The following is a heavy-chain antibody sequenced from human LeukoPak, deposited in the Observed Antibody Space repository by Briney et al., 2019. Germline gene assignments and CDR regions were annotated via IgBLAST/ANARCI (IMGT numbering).Heavy chain of an antibody. J-gene: IGHJ4*02. CDR2: INHSGST. D-gene: IGHD1-26*01. CDR3: ARGAGGSYSSRDFDY. Sequence: PSETLSLTCAVYGGSFSGYYWSWIRQPPGKGLEWIGEINHSGSTNYNPSLKGRVTISVDTSKNQFSLKLSSVTAADTAVYYCARGAGGSYSSRDFDYWGQGTLDTVSS. V-gene: IGHV4-34*01. CDR1: GGSFSGYY.